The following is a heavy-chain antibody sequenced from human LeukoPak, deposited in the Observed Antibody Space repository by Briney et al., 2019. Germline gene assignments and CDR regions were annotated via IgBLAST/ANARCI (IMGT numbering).Heavy chain of an antibody. J-gene: IGHJ4*02. V-gene: IGHV3-23*01. D-gene: IGHD4-17*01. Sequence: GGSLRLSCAASGFTSSNSAMSWVRQSPGKGLEWVSFISGYSVTTYYADSVQGRFTVSRDNSKKTLYLQMHSLRDEDTAIYYCAKHYGDYFLDFWGQGTLVTVSS. CDR1: GFTSSNSA. CDR2: ISGYSVTT. CDR3: AKHYGDYFLDF.